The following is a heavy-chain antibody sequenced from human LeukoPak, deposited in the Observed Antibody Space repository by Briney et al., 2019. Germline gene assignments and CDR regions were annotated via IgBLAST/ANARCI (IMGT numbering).Heavy chain of an antibody. J-gene: IGHJ3*02. D-gene: IGHD6-13*01. CDR1: GFTFDDYG. CDR2: ISWNSGSI. V-gene: IGHV3-9*01. CDR3: AKDRQQLVRDAFDI. Sequence: GGSLRLSCAAPGFTFDDYGMNWVRQAPGKGLEWVSGISWNSGSIGYADSVKGRFTISRDNAKNSLYLQMNSLRAEDTALYYCAKDRQQLVRDAFDIWGQGTMVTVSS.